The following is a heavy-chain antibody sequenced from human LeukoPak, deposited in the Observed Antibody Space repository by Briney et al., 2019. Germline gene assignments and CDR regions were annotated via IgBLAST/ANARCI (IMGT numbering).Heavy chain of an antibody. V-gene: IGHV4-30-2*01. CDR1: GGSISSGGNY. CDR2: IYHSGST. D-gene: IGHD2-2*01. J-gene: IGHJ5*02. Sequence: SETLSLTCTVSGGSISSGGNYWSWIRQPPGKGLEWIGYIYHSGSTYYNPSLKSRVTISVDTSKNQFSLKLSSVTAADTAVYYCARHERCSSINCIYNWFDPWGQGTLVIVSS. CDR3: ARHERCSSINCIYNWFDP.